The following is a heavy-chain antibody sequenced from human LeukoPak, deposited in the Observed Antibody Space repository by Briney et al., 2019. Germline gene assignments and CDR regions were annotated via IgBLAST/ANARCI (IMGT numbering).Heavy chain of an antibody. Sequence: ASVKVSCKASGYTFTGYYMHWVRQAPGQGLEWMGWINPNSGGTNYAQKFQGRVTMTRDTSISTAYMELSRLRSDDTAVYYCAVREGYYDSSGYYPHWGQGTLVTVSS. CDR2: INPNSGGT. CDR1: GYTFTGYY. CDR3: AVREGYYDSSGYYPH. V-gene: IGHV1-2*02. J-gene: IGHJ4*02. D-gene: IGHD3-22*01.